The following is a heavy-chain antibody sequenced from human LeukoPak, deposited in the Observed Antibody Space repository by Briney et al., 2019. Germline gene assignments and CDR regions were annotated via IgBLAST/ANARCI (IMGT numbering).Heavy chain of an antibody. CDR3: ARQMYYYFDY. CDR1: GASISSYY. CDR2: ISDSGST. V-gene: IGHV4-59*08. Sequence: SETLSLTCTVSGASISSYYWSWIRQPPGKGLGWIGFISDSGSTNYNPSLKSRVTISVDTSKNQLSLKLSPVTAADTAIYYCARQMYYYFDYWGQGTLVTVSS. D-gene: IGHD2-8*01. J-gene: IGHJ4*02.